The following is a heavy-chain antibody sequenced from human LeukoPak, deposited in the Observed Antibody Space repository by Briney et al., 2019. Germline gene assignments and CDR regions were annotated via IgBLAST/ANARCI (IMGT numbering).Heavy chain of an antibody. V-gene: IGHV1-2*02. CDR3: ARIPAMVSPYFDY. J-gene: IGHJ4*02. CDR2: INPNSGGT. CDR1: GYTFTGYY. D-gene: IGHD5-18*01. Sequence: ASVKVSCKASGYTFTGYYMHWVRQAPGQGLEWMGWINPNSGGTNYAQKFQGRVTMTRDTSISTAYMELSRLRSDDTAVYYCARIPAMVSPYFDYWGQGTLVTVSS.